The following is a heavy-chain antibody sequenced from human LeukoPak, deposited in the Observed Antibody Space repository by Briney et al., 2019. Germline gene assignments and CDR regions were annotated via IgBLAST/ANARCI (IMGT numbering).Heavy chain of an antibody. CDR2: ISGSGGST. J-gene: IGHJ4*02. V-gene: IGHV3-23*01. Sequence: AGGSLRLSCAASGFTFSSYAMSWVRQAPGKGLEWVSAISGSGGSTYYADSVKGRFTISRDNSKNTLYLQMNSLRAEDTAVYYCAKSFGLLWFGEPYYFDYWGQGTLVTVSS. D-gene: IGHD3-10*01. CDR3: AKSFGLLWFGEPYYFDY. CDR1: GFTFSSYA.